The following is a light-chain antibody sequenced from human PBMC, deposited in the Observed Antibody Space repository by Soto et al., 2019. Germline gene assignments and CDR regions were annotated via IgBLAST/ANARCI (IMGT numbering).Light chain of an antibody. V-gene: IGLV7-43*01. J-gene: IGLJ2*01. Sequence: QTVVTQEPSLTVSPGGTVTLTCATSTGAVTSGYYPNWFQQKPGQAPRALICSTNNKYSWTPARFSGSLLGGKAALTLSGVQPEDEADYYCLLYYGGQLGVFGGGTKLTVL. CDR1: TGAVTSGYY. CDR2: STN. CDR3: LLYYGGQLGV.